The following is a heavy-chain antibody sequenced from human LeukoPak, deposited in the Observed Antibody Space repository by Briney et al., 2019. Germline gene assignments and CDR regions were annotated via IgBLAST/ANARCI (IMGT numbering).Heavy chain of an antibody. CDR2: ISRSGGST. V-gene: IGHV3-23*01. J-gene: IGHJ4*02. CDR3: AKDRGAVAVRTAQFDY. D-gene: IGHD6-19*01. Sequence: GGSLRLSCAASGFTFSSYAMSWVRQAPGKGLEWVGSISRSGGSTYYADSVKGRFTISRNTSKNTLYLQMNSLRAEDTAVYYCAKDRGAVAVRTAQFDYWGQGTLVTVSS. CDR1: GFTFSSYA.